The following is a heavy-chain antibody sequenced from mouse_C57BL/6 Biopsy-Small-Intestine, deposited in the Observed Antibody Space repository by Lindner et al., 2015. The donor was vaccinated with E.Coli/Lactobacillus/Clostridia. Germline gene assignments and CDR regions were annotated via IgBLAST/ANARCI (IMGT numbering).Heavy chain of an antibody. Sequence: SVKVSCKASGYTFTDYYIHWVRQAPGQGLEWMGRINPNSGGTRYAQKFQDRVSMTGDTSINTIYMELSSLRSDDTAVYYCAKDVTGSGWYDYNWLDPWGQGTLVTVSS. CDR1: GYTFTDYY. CDR2: INPNSGGT. D-gene: IGHD2-14*01. CDR3: AKDVTGSGWYDYNWLDP. V-gene: IGHV1-84*02. J-gene: IGHJ4*01.